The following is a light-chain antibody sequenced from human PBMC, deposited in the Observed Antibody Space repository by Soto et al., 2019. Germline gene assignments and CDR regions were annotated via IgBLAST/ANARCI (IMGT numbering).Light chain of an antibody. CDR1: SSDVGGYNY. CDR3: SSCTSSSTLVV. V-gene: IGLV2-14*01. CDR2: DVS. J-gene: IGLJ2*01. Sequence: QSALTQPASVSGSPGQSITISCTGTSSDVGGYNYVSWYQQHPGKAPKLMIYDVSNRPSGVSNRFSGSKSGNTASLTISGLQAEDEADYYCSSCTSSSTLVVFGGGTAVSVL.